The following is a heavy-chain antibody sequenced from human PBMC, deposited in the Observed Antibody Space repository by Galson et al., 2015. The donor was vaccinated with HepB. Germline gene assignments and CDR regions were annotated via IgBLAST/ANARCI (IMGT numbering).Heavy chain of an antibody. Sequence: SLRLSCAASGLTFSSYSMNWVRQAPGKGLEWVSSISSSSSYIYYADSVKGRFTISRDNAKNSLYLQMNSLRAEDTAVYYCARDRTTVVTSPEGYWGQGTLVTVSS. D-gene: IGHD4-23*01. CDR1: GLTFSSYS. CDR2: ISSSSSYI. J-gene: IGHJ4*02. V-gene: IGHV3-21*01. CDR3: ARDRTTVVTSPEGY.